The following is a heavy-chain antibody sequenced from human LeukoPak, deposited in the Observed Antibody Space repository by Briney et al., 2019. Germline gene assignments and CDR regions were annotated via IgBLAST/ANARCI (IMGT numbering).Heavy chain of an antibody. D-gene: IGHD6-19*01. V-gene: IGHV3-11*01. CDR1: GFIFSDYH. Sequence: GGFLRLSCAASGFIFSDYHMSWIRQAPGKGLEWVSYISPGGDEVYFADSVKGRFTISRNNAKNSLFLQMSSLTAEDTAVYYCSGGRDIAVAGPGGYFDYWGQGSLVTVSS. J-gene: IGHJ4*02. CDR2: ISPGGDEV. CDR3: SGGRDIAVAGPGGYFDY.